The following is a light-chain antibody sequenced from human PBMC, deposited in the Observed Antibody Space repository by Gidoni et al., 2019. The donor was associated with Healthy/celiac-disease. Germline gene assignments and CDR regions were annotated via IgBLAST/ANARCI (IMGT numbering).Light chain of an antibody. V-gene: IGKV3-20*01. Sequence: IVLTPSPGTLSLSPGERATLSCRASQSVSSSYLAWYQQKPGQAPRLLIYGASSRATGIPDRFSGSGSGTDFTLTISRLEPEDVAVYYCQQYGSSPSVAFGGGTKVEIK. CDR3: QQYGSSPSVA. CDR1: QSVSSSY. J-gene: IGKJ4*01. CDR2: GAS.